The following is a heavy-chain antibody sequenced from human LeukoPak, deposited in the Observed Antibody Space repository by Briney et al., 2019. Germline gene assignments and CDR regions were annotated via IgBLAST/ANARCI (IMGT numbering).Heavy chain of an antibody. Sequence: PSGGSLRLSCAASGFTFSSYAMSWVRQAPGKGLEWVSTLSGSGVNTFYADSVKGRVTISRDNSKNTLYLQMNSLRAEDTAVYHCAKGSYYYDSADYFDYWGQGTLVTVSS. V-gene: IGHV3-23*01. D-gene: IGHD3-22*01. CDR1: GFTFSSYA. J-gene: IGHJ4*02. CDR2: LSGSGVNT. CDR3: AKGSYYYDSADYFDY.